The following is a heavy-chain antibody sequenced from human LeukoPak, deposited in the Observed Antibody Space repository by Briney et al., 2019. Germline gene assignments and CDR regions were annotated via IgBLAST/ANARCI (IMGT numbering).Heavy chain of an antibody. J-gene: IGHJ4*02. CDR1: GFTFDDYA. V-gene: IGHV3-43*02. D-gene: IGHD5-18*01. CDR2: ISGDGGTT. CDR3: TKVKLGYNYYFDN. Sequence: GGSLRLSCAASGFTFDDYAIHWVRQPPGKGLEWVSLISGDGGTTYYAASVKGRFTISRDNSKNSLYLQMSSLRTEDTALYYCTKVKLGYNYYFDNWGQGTLVTVSS.